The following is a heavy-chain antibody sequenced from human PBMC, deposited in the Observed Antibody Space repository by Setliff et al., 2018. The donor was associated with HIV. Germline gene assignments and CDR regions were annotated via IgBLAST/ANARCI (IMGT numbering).Heavy chain of an antibody. V-gene: IGHV3-7*03. D-gene: IGHD4-4*01. J-gene: IGHJ2*01. CDR2: INEDGSEK. Sequence: GGSLRLSCTASGFMFNKNYMSWVRQAPGKGLEWVANINEDGSEKYYVDSVKGRFTISRDNAENSLSLQMNSLRGEDTAVYYCAKTLPTVSIYNWYFDLWGRGTLVTVSS. CDR3: AKTLPTVSIYNWYFDL. CDR1: GFMFNKNY.